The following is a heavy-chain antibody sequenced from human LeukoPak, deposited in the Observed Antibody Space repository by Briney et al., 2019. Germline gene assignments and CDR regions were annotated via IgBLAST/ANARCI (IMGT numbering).Heavy chain of an antibody. J-gene: IGHJ4*02. CDR1: GFTVSSNY. CDR3: ARGSTWYSHYDY. Sequence: PGGSLRLSCAASGFTVSSNYMSWVRQAPGKGLEGVSVIYTGGGTSYADSVKGRFTISRDNSQNTLYLQMNSLRAEDTAVYYCARGSTWYSHYDYWGQGTLVTVSS. V-gene: IGHV3-53*01. D-gene: IGHD6-13*01. CDR2: IYTGGGT.